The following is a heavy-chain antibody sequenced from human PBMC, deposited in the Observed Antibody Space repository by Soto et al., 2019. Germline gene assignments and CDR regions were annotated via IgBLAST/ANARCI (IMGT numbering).Heavy chain of an antibody. Sequence: SETLSLTCTVSGGSISSGDYYWSWIRQPPGKGLEWIGYIYYSGSTYYNPSLKSRVTISVDTSKNQFSLKLSSVTAADTAVYYCARGRRGGYCSSTSCRYFDYWGQGTLVTASS. CDR2: IYYSGST. CDR3: ARGRRGGYCSSTSCRYFDY. V-gene: IGHV4-30-4*01. CDR1: GGSISSGDYY. D-gene: IGHD2-2*01. J-gene: IGHJ4*02.